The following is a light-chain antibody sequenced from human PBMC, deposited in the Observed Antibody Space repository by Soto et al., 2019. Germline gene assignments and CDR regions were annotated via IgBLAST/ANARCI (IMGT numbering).Light chain of an antibody. Sequence: EIGLTHSPGTLSLSPGERTTLSCRASQSISSSYLARYQQKPGQAPSLLVYRASSRATGLPDRFSGSGSGTDFTLTISRLEPEDFALYYGQQYSSTFWTLGQGTKVEIK. CDR2: RAS. CDR1: QSISSSY. V-gene: IGKV3-20*01. CDR3: QQYSSTFWT. J-gene: IGKJ1*01.